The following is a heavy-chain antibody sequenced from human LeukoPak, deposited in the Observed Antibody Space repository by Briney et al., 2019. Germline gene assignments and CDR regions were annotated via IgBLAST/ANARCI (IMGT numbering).Heavy chain of an antibody. CDR1: GFTFSSYS. Sequence: SGGSLRLSCAASGFTFSSYSMNWVRQAPGKGLEWVSYISSSSSTIYYADSVKGRFTISRDNAKNSLYLQMNSLRAEDTAEYYCARAVPAAITPRGYWGQGTLVTVS. J-gene: IGHJ4*02. V-gene: IGHV3-48*01. D-gene: IGHD2-2*02. CDR3: ARAVPAAITPRGY. CDR2: ISSSSSTI.